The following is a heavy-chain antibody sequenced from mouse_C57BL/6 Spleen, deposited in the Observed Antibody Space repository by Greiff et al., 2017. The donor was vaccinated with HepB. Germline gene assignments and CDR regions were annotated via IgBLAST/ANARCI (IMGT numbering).Heavy chain of an antibody. Sequence: EVKLVESGGGLVKPGGSLKLSCAASGFTFSDYGMHWVRQAPEKGLEWVAYISSGSSTIYYADTVKGRFAISRDNAKNTLFLQMTSLRSEDTAMYYCARPVYDGYYGSAMDYWGQGTSVTVSS. V-gene: IGHV5-17*01. CDR3: ARPVYDGYYGSAMDY. J-gene: IGHJ4*01. D-gene: IGHD2-3*01. CDR2: ISSGSSTI. CDR1: GFTFSDYG.